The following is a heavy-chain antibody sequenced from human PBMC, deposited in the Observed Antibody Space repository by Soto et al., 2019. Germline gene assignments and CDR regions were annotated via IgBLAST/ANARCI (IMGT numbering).Heavy chain of an antibody. CDR3: PRGDSTVSSVFDY. CDR2: IYYNGDT. J-gene: IGHJ4*02. Sequence: PSETLSLTCTVSGGPFSSGGYYWSWIRQEPGKGLEWIGYIYYNGDTSYNPSLKSRVTISADTSKTQFSLKLSSVTAADTAVYYCPRGDSTVSSVFDYWGQGMLVTVSS. V-gene: IGHV4-31*03. D-gene: IGHD4-17*01. CDR1: GGPFSSGGYY.